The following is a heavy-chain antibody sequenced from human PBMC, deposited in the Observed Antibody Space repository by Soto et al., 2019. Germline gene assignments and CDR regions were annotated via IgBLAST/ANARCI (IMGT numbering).Heavy chain of an antibody. Sequence: VQLVESGGGLVQPGRSLRLSCAATGFTFEDHAMHWIRQVPGKGLEWVAGINWNSGITGYADSVKGRFTISRDNANNSLHLEMNSLKSEDTALYYCAKGRGALTVVSNWFAPWGQGTLVTVSS. J-gene: IGHJ5*02. V-gene: IGHV3-9*01. CDR2: INWNSGIT. CDR3: AKGRGALTVVSNWFAP. D-gene: IGHD3-22*01. CDR1: GFTFEDHA.